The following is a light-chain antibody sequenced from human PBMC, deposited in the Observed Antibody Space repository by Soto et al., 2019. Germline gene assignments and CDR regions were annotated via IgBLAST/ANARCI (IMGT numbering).Light chain of an antibody. CDR3: SSFSVASPL. CDR1: SNDIGGYNY. V-gene: IGLV2-14*01. Sequence: ALAQPASMSGSPGQSVTISCAGTSNDIGGYNYVSWYQHHPGTAPKLIIYDVSSRPSGVSHRFSGSKSGNTASLTISGLQAEDEADYYCSSFSVASPLFGTGTKVTVL. CDR2: DVS. J-gene: IGLJ1*01.